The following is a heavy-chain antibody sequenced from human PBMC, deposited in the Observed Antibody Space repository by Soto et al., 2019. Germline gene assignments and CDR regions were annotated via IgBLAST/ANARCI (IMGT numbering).Heavy chain of an antibody. V-gene: IGHV3-15*01. CDR3: TSLYYGH. D-gene: IGHD4-17*01. Sequence: GGSLRLSCAASEFTFADAWISWVRQAPGKGRELVGRIKSKADGGTTDYAAPVKGRFTISRDESQNTLYLQMNSLKTEDTAVYYCTSLYYGHWGQGTLVTVSS. CDR2: IKSKADGGTT. J-gene: IGHJ4*02. CDR1: EFTFADAW.